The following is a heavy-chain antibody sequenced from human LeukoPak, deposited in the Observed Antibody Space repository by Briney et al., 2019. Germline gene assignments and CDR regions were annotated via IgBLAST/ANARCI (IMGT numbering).Heavy chain of an antibody. D-gene: IGHD3-10*01. V-gene: IGHV3-33*01. J-gene: IGHJ4*02. Sequence: PGRSLRLSCAASGFSFSTYAMHWVRQAPGKGLEWVALIWHDASHTFYTDSVKGRFTISRDNSKNTLYLQMNSVGGEDTAVYFCGRDIFGSVSYPDYWGQGTLVTVSS. CDR2: IWHDASHT. CDR1: GFSFSTYA. CDR3: GRDIFGSVSYPDY.